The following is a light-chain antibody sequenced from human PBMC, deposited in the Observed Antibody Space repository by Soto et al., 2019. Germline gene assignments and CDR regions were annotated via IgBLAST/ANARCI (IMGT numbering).Light chain of an antibody. J-gene: IGKJ4*01. Sequence: EIVLTQSPATLSLSPGERATLSCRASQSINDYLGWYQQKPGQAPRLLISDASNRATGIPARFSGSGSGTDFSLTISNLETEDFAVYYCQQRSRWPLTFGGGTKVDIK. CDR2: DAS. CDR3: QQRSRWPLT. CDR1: QSINDY. V-gene: IGKV3-11*01.